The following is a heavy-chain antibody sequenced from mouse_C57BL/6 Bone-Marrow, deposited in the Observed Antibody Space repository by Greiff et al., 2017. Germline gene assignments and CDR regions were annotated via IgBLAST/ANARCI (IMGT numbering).Heavy chain of an antibody. V-gene: IGHV1-82*01. CDR2: IYPGDGDT. Sequence: VQLQQSGPELVKPGASVKISCKASGYAFSSSWMNWVKQRPGKGLEWIGRIYPGDGDTNYNGKYKGKATLTADKSSSTDYMQRSSLTSEDSAVYFCARDLTGRFAYWGQGTLVTVSA. CDR3: ARDLTGRFAY. D-gene: IGHD4-1*01. CDR1: GYAFSSSW. J-gene: IGHJ3*01.